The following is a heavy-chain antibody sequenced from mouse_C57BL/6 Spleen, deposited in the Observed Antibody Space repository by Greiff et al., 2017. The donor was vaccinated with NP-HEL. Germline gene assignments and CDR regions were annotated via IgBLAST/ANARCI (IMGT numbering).Heavy chain of an antibody. D-gene: IGHD2-4*01. V-gene: IGHV1-5*01. J-gene: IGHJ4*01. CDR3: TRSIYYDYDDAMDY. Sequence: SGTVLARPGASVKMSCKTSGYTFTSYWMHWVKQRPGQGLEWIGAIYPGNSDTSYNQKFKGKAKLTAVTSASTAYMELSSLTNEDSAVYYCTRSIYYDYDDAMDYWGQGTSVTVSS. CDR2: IYPGNSDT. CDR1: GYTFTSYW.